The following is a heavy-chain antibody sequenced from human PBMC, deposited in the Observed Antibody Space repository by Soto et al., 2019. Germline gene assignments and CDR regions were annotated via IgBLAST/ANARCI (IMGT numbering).Heavy chain of an antibody. V-gene: IGHV2-5*02. CDR3: AHRVLRTVFGLVTTSAIYVDF. CDR2: IYWDDDK. CDR1: GFSLTTSGVG. J-gene: IGHJ4*02. D-gene: IGHD3-3*01. Sequence: QITLNESGPTVVRPTETLTLTCRFSGFSLTTSGVGVGWIRQSPGKAPEWLALIYWDDDKRYSASLKSRLTITKDTAKNQVVLTVSDLDPTDTATYYIAHRVLRTVFGLVTTSAIYVDFWGQGTPVAVSS.